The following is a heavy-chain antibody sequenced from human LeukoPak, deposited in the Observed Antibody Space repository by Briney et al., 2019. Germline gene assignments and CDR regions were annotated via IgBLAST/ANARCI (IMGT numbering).Heavy chain of an antibody. V-gene: IGHV3-64*01. CDR1: GFTFSSYA. Sequence: GGSLRLSCAASGFTFSSYAMHWVRQAPGKGLEYVSAISSNGGSTYYANSVKGRFTISRDNSKNTLYLQMGSLRAEDMAVYYCARDRGTRSVFAEYFQHWGQGTLVTVSS. D-gene: IGHD5/OR15-5a*01. CDR2: ISSNGGST. CDR3: ARDRGTRSVFAEYFQH. J-gene: IGHJ1*01.